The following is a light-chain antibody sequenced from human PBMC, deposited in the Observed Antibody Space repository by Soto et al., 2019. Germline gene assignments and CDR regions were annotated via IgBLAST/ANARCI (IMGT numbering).Light chain of an antibody. CDR2: STS. V-gene: IGKV1-39*01. CDR3: QQTYNLPST. CDR1: QTISNY. Sequence: DIQLTQSPSSLSASVGDSVSITCRASQTISNYLNWYHHRPGQAPKLLIYSTSNLQGGVPSRFSGGGSGTDFTLTISSLQPEDFGSYSCQQTYNLPSTFGGGTRVQI. J-gene: IGKJ4*01.